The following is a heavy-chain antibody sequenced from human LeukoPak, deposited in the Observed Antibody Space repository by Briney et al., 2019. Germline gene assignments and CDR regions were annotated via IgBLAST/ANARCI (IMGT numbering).Heavy chain of an antibody. V-gene: IGHV1-24*01. D-gene: IGHD2/OR15-2a*01. CDR2: FDPEYGET. CDR1: GYTLTELS. Sequence: ASVKVSCKVSGYTLTELSMHWVRQAPGKGLEWMGGFDPEYGETIYAQKFQGRVTMTEDTSTDTAYMELSSLRSEDTAVYYCATTHFVVGHYWFDPWGQGTLVTVSS. J-gene: IGHJ5*02. CDR3: ATTHFVVGHYWFDP.